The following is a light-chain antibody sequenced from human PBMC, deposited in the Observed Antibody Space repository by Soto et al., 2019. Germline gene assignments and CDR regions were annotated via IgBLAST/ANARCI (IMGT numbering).Light chain of an antibody. CDR1: QNIFTY. CDR2: AAS. J-gene: IGKJ4*01. CDR3: QQYGYFSLT. Sequence: DIQMTQSPSSLSASVGDRVTISCRASQNIFTYLNWYQQKPGKAPNLLIFAASNLETGVPSRFAGSGSGTHFTFTISSLQPDDNATYYCQQYGYFSLTFGGGTKVDIK. V-gene: IGKV1-33*01.